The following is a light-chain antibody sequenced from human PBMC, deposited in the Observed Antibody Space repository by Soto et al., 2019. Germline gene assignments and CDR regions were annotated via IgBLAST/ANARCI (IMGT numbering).Light chain of an antibody. V-gene: IGKV3-15*01. CDR2: GAS. CDR1: QSVSSN. J-gene: IGKJ3*01. Sequence: EIVMTQSPATLSVSPGERATLSCRASQSVSSNLAWYQQKPGQAPRLLIYGASTRATGIPARFSGSGSGTEFTLTISSLQSEDFAVYYCQQYNNWPPIFGPGTKVYIK. CDR3: QQYNNWPPI.